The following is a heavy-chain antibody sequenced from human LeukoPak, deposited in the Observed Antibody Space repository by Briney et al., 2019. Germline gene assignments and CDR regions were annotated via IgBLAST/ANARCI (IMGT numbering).Heavy chain of an antibody. J-gene: IGHJ4*02. D-gene: IGHD1-1*01. V-gene: IGHV3-21*01. CDR2: ISSSSSYI. CDR1: GFTFSSYE. Sequence: GGSLRLSCAASGFTFSSYEMNWVRQAPGKGLEWVSSISSSSSYIYYADSVKGRFTISRDNAKNSLYLQMNSLRAEDTAVYYCAKDTPTTGYHLDSWGQGTLVTVSS. CDR3: AKDTPTTGYHLDS.